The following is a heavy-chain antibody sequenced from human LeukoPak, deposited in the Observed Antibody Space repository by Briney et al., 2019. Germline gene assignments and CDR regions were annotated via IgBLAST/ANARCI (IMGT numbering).Heavy chain of an antibody. D-gene: IGHD3-10*01. CDR2: IRYDGSNK. J-gene: IGHJ4*02. V-gene: IGHV3-30*02. Sequence: GGSLRLSCAASGFTFSSYGMHWVRQAPGKGLEWVAFIRYDGSNKYYADSVKGRFTISRDSSKNTLYLQMNSLRAEDTAVYYCAKDQGYGSGSYYHPLDYWGQGTLVTVSS. CDR1: GFTFSSYG. CDR3: AKDQGYGSGSYYHPLDY.